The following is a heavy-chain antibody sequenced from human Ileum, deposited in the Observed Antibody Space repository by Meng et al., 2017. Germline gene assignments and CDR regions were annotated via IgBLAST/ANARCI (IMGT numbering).Heavy chain of an antibody. CDR1: RVSLRTREVG. Sequence: STLNRAVPTLANPTRTLSLPRTFSRVSLRTREVGVGWIRHPPGKAMEWLTLIYWNDELYYSPSLKSRLTITKDTSKNQVVLTRSTMDPVDTARYYCAHLLAGWPYFDYWGQGTLVTVSS. V-gene: IGHV2-5*01. CDR3: AHLLAGWPYFDY. CDR2: IYWNDEL. J-gene: IGHJ4*02. D-gene: IGHD2-15*01.